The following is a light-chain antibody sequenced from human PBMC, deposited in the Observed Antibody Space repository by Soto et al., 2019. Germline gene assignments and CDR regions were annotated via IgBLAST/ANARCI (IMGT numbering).Light chain of an antibody. CDR1: SSDVGGYNY. CDR3: SSYTSSSTYV. CDR2: DGS. J-gene: IGLJ1*01. V-gene: IGLV2-14*01. Sequence: QSALTRPASVSGSPGQSITISCTGTSSDVGGYNYVSWYQQHPGKAPKLMIYDGSNRPSGVSNRYSGSKSGNTASLTISGLQAEDEADYYCSSYTSSSTYVFGTGTKVTVL.